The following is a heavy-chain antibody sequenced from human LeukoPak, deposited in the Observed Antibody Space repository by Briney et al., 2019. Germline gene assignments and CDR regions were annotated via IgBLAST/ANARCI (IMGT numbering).Heavy chain of an antibody. CDR2: ISAYNGNT. V-gene: IGHV1-18*04. CDR3: ARVMGVLRYLDWLHYYGMDV. Sequence: ASVKVSCKASGYTFTSYGISWVRQAPGQGLEWMGWISAYNGNTNYAQKLQGRVTMTTDTSTSTAHMELRSLRSDDTAVYYCARVMGVLRYLDWLHYYGMDVWGKGTTVTVSS. D-gene: IGHD3-9*01. CDR1: GYTFTSYG. J-gene: IGHJ6*04.